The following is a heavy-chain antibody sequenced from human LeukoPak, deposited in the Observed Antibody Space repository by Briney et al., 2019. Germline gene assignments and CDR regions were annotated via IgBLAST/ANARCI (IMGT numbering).Heavy chain of an antibody. Sequence: GGSLRLSCAASGFSFNSYAMSWVRQAPGKGLEWVSGISATGGSTYHADSVKGRFTFSRDNSKNTLYLQMNSLRAEDTAVYYCAKDRGSTTTYYFDYWGQGTLATVSS. J-gene: IGHJ4*02. CDR3: AKDRGSTTTYYFDY. CDR1: GFSFNSYA. CDR2: ISATGGST. D-gene: IGHD2-2*01. V-gene: IGHV3-23*01.